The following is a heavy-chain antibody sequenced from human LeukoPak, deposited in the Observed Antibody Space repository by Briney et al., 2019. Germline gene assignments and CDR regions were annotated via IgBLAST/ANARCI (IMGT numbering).Heavy chain of an antibody. CDR3: ATSGWYTPEGY. CDR1: GGSISSYY. CDR2: IYYGGST. D-gene: IGHD6-19*01. J-gene: IGHJ4*02. V-gene: IGHV4-59*08. Sequence: SETLSLTCTVSGGSISSYYWSWIRQPPGKGLEWIGYIYYGGSTNYNPSLKSRVTISVDTSKNQFSLKLSSVTAADTAVYYCATSGWYTPEGYWGQGTLVTVSS.